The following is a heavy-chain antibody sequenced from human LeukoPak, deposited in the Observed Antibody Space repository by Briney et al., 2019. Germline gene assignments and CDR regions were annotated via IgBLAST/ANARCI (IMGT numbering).Heavy chain of an antibody. CDR2: INPNSGGT. J-gene: IGHJ4*02. CDR1: GYIFTDYY. V-gene: IGHV1-2*04. CDR3: ARARSSITIFGVPSSVLDY. Sequence: ASVKVSCKASGYIFTDYYMHWVRQAPGQGLEWMGWINPNSGGTNYAQNFQGWVTMTRDTSISTAYMELRRLRSDDTAVYYCARARSSITIFGVPSSVLDYWGQGTLVTVPS. D-gene: IGHD3-3*01.